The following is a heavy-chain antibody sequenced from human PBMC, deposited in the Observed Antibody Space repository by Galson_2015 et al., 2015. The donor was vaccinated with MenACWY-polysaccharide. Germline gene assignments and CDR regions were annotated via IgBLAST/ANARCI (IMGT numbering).Heavy chain of an antibody. CDR2: ISYDGSNK. CDR1: GFTFSSYA. J-gene: IGHJ6*02. V-gene: IGHV3-30-3*01. Sequence: SLRLSCAASGFTFSSYAIHWVRQAPGKGLEWVAIISYDGSNKYYADSVKGQFTISRDNSKNTMYLQMNSLKSDDTAVYYCARTYCSRTTCYGMDVWGQGTTVTV. CDR3: ARTYCSRTTCYGMDV. D-gene: IGHD2/OR15-2a*01.